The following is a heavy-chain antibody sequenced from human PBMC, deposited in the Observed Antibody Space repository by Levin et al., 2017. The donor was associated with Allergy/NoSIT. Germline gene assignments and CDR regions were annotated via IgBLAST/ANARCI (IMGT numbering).Heavy chain of an antibody. Sequence: GGSLRLSCEASGFTFSDYYMSWIRQAPGKGLEWVSYISSSGSIMDYADSVKGRFTISRDNAKTSLYLQMSSLRAEDTAVYYCARDRFRYSGSYEIFDFWGQGALVTVSS. V-gene: IGHV3-11*01. D-gene: IGHD1-26*01. CDR3: ARDRFRYSGSYEIFDF. J-gene: IGHJ4*02. CDR1: GFTFSDYY. CDR2: ISSSGSIM.